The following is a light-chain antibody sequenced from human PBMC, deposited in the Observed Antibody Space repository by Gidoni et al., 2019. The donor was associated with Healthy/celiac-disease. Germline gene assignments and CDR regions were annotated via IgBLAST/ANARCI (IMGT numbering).Light chain of an antibody. V-gene: IGLV2-23*01. J-gene: IGLJ3*02. Sequence: GQSITISCTGTSSDVGSYNLVSWYQQHPGKAPKLMIYEGSKRPSGVSNRFSGSKSGNTASLTISGLQAEDEADYYCCSYAGSSTPWVFGGGTKLTVL. CDR1: SSDVGSYNL. CDR2: EGS. CDR3: CSYAGSSTPWV.